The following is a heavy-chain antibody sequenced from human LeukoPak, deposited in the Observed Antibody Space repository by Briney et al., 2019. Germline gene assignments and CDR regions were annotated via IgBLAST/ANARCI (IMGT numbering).Heavy chain of an antibody. CDR3: ARDPHSDILTGYLDY. J-gene: IGHJ4*02. CDR2: INPSGGST. D-gene: IGHD3-9*01. CDR1: GYTFTSYY. V-gene: IGHV1-46*01. Sequence: ASVKVSCKASGYTFTSYYMHWVRQAPGQGLEWMGIINPSGGSTSYAQKFQGRVTITADESTSTAYMELSSLRSEDTAVYYCARDPHSDILTGYLDYWGQGTLVTVSS.